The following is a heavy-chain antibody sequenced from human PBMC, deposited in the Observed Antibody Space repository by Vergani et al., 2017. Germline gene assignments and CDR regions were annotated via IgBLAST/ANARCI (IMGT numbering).Heavy chain of an antibody. CDR2: VRNKEDGGTP. Sequence: EVQLVESGGGLVQPGGSLRLSCAASGFTFSRHWMHWVRQAPGKGLEWVGFVRNKEDGGTPEHAASVKGRFTISRDDSKAIAYLQVNSLKTEDTAVYYCTTGFPGSSWSTYWGQGTLVTVSS. CDR1: GFTFSRHW. V-gene: IGHV3-49*04. CDR3: TTGFPGSSWSTY. J-gene: IGHJ4*01. D-gene: IGHD6-13*01.